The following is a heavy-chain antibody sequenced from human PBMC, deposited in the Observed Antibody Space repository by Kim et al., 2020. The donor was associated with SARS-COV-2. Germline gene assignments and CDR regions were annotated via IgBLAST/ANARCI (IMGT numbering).Heavy chain of an antibody. Sequence: GRFTNSRDNSKNALNLQMNSLRAEDTAVYYCAKRGRGADYYDSSGYYYDYWGQGTLVTVSS. D-gene: IGHD3-22*01. V-gene: IGHV3-23*01. CDR3: AKRGRGADYYDSSGYYYDY. J-gene: IGHJ4*02.